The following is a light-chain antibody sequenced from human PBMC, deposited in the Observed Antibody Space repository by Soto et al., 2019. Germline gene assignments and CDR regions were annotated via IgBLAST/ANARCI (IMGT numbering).Light chain of an antibody. J-gene: IGKJ1*01. V-gene: IGKV3-15*01. CDR3: QQYNNWLRT. CDR2: GAS. CDR1: QSVSSN. Sequence: IEMTQSLATLSVSPGERATLSCRASQSVSSNLAWYQQKPGQAPRLLIYGASTRATGIPARFSGSGSGTEFTLTISSLQYEDFAVYYCQQYNNWLRTFGQGTNVDIK.